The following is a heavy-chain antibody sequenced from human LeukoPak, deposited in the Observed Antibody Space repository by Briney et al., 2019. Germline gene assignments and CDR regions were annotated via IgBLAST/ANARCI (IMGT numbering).Heavy chain of an antibody. Sequence: SETLSLTCTVSGGSISRSYWSCIPQPPGKGLERMGYIYCSGSNTYNPYGKSRVTISADTSKNHFSLKLSSVAAADTAVYYCARARTTGTTGYYGMDVWGQGTTVTVSS. J-gene: IGHJ6*02. CDR3: ARARTTGTTGYYGMDV. D-gene: IGHD1-1*01. V-gene: IGHV4-59*01. CDR2: IYCSGSN. CDR1: GGSISRSY.